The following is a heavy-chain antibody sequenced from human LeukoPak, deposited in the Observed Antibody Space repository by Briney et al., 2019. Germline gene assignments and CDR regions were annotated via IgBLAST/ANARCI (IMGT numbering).Heavy chain of an antibody. CDR2: ISYNGADK. V-gene: IGHV3-30*18. CDR1: GFTFRNYG. J-gene: IGHJ4*02. D-gene: IGHD3-22*01. Sequence: QPGGSLRLSCEGSGFTFRNYGMHWVRQAPGKGLEWVAFISYNGADKYYADSVKGRFTISRDNSKNTLYLQMNSLRPEDTAVSYCAKDFGSNSGSFDYWGQGTLVTVSS. CDR3: AKDFGSNSGSFDY.